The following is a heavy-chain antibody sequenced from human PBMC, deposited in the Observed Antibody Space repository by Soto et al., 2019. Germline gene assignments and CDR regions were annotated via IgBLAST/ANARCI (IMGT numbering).Heavy chain of an antibody. D-gene: IGHD1-26*01. V-gene: IGHV1-2*02. Sequence: QVQLVQSGAEVKKPGASVKVSCKASGYTFSGYYIHWMRQAPGQGLEWMGWINPDRGDTNYAQKFQGRVTMTRDTPISIAFMELSTLRSDDTAVYYCASEVGSTYYFDYWGQGTLVTVSS. CDR2: INPDRGDT. J-gene: IGHJ4*02. CDR3: ASEVGSTYYFDY. CDR1: GYTFSGYY.